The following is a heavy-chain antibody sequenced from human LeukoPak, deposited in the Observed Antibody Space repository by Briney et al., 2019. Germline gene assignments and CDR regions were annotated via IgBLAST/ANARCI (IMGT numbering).Heavy chain of an antibody. D-gene: IGHD3-10*01. CDR1: GFTFSDYY. CDR2: ISGSGGST. V-gene: IGHV3-23*01. Sequence: GGSLRLSCAASGFTFSDYYMSWVRQAPGKGLEWVSAISGSGGSTYYADSVKGRFTISRDNSKNTLYLQMNSLRAEDTAVYYCAKDRFVLWFGEFGVGNWFDPWGQGTLVTVSS. CDR3: AKDRFVLWFGEFGVGNWFDP. J-gene: IGHJ5*02.